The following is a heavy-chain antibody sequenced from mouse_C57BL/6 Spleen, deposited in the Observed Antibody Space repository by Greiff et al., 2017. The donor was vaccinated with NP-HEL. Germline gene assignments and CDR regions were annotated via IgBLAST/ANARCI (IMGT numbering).Heavy chain of an antibody. J-gene: IGHJ2*01. CDR2: INPNNGGT. V-gene: IGHV1-22*01. CDR1: GYTFTDYN. D-gene: IGHD1-1*01. CDR3: ARLGGYYYGSSYDFDY. Sequence: VQLQQSGPELVKPGASVKMSCKASGYTFTDYNMHWVKQSHGKSLEWIGYINPNNGGTSYNQKFKGKATLTVNKSSSTAYMELRSLTAEDSAVYYCARLGGYYYGSSYDFDYWGQGTTLTVSS.